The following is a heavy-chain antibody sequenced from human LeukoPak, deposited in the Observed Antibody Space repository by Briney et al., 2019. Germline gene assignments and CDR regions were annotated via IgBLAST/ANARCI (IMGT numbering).Heavy chain of an antibody. V-gene: IGHV1-18*04. CDR3: ARVDCSGGSCYLGDY. CDR2: ISAYNGNT. J-gene: IGHJ4*02. D-gene: IGHD2-15*01. CDR1: GYTFTSYG. Sequence: ASVTVSCKASGYTFTSYGISWVRQAPGQGLEWMGWISAYNGNTNYAQKLHGRVTMTTDTSTSTAYMELRSLRSDDTAVYYCARVDCSGGSCYLGDYWGQGTLVTVSS.